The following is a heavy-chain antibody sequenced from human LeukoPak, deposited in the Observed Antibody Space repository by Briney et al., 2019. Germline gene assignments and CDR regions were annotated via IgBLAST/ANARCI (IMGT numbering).Heavy chain of an antibody. J-gene: IGHJ4*02. CDR3: VRDVDYGGNRYFDY. D-gene: IGHD4-23*01. Sequence: SQTLSLTCTVSGGSISSGGYYWSWIRQHPGKGLEWIGYIYYSGSTYYNPSLKSRVTISVDTSKNQFSLKLSSVTAADTAVYYCVRDVDYGGNRYFDYWGQGTLVTVSS. V-gene: IGHV4-31*03. CDR1: GGSISSGGYY. CDR2: IYYSGST.